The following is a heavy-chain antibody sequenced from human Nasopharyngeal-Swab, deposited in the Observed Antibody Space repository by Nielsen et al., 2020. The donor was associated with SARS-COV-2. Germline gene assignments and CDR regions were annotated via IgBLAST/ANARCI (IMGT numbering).Heavy chain of an antibody. V-gene: IGHV3-23*01. CDR3: AKDPMLGPLGY. Sequence: WIRQPPGKGLEWVSAISGSGGSTYYADSVKGRFTISRDNSKNTLYLQMNSLRAEDTAVYYCAKDPMLGPLGYWGQGTLVTVSS. D-gene: IGHD3-10*02. CDR2: ISGSGGST. J-gene: IGHJ4*02.